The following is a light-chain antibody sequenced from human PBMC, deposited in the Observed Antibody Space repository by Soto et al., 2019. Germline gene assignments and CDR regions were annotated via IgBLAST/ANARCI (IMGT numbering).Light chain of an antibody. V-gene: IGKV3-20*01. CDR3: QQYGSSPPRT. CDR1: QSVGSN. J-gene: IGKJ1*01. Sequence: DIVITQSPATLSVSPCQRATVSCRASQSVGSNLAWYQQKPGQAPRLLIYGASTRATDVPDRFSGSGSGADFTLSISRLEPEDFAVYYCQQYGSSPPRTFGQGTKVDIK. CDR2: GAS.